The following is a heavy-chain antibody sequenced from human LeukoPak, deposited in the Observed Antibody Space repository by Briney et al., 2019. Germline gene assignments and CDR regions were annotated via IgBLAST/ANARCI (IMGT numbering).Heavy chain of an antibody. CDR3: ARGPFYDFPILYYFDY. CDR2: INSSGSTI. CDR1: GFPFSDYY. D-gene: IGHD3-3*01. Sequence: GSLRLSFAASGFPFSDYYMSWIRPAPGKGLERGSYINSSGSTIYYADSVKGRFTISRDNAKNSLYLQMNSLRAEDTAVYYCARGPFYDFPILYYFDYWGQGTLVTVSS. J-gene: IGHJ4*02. V-gene: IGHV3-11*04.